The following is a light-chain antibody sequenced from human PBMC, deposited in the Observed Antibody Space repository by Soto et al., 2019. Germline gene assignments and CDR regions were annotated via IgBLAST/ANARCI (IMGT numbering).Light chain of an antibody. J-gene: IGLJ1*01. CDR3: FSYAGTHSV. V-gene: IGLV2-8*01. Sequence: QFGLIKPPSASGFLGQPVTISCLGPGVNADGYNYVSSYQHHPGKSPKLMIYDVNKRPSGVPDRFSGSKSGNTASLTVFGLQAEDEGDYYCFSYAGTHSVIVTGTKVTVL. CDR2: DVN. CDR1: GVNADGYNY.